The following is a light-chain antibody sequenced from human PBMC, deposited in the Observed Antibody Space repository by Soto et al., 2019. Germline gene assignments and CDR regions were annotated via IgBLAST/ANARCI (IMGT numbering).Light chain of an antibody. V-gene: IGKV1-13*02. CDR2: DAS. Sequence: AIQMTHSPSSLSASLGYRVSITFRASQGIRNDLGWYQQKPGKAPKLLIYDASSLESGVPSRFSGSGSGTEFTLTISSLQPDDFATYYCQQCNSYSKTFGQGTKVDIK. J-gene: IGKJ1*01. CDR3: QQCNSYSKT. CDR1: QGIRND.